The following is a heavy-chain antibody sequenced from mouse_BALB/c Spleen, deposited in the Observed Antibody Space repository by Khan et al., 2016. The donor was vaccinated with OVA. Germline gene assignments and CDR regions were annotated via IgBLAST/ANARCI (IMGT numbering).Heavy chain of an antibody. CDR3: PIPPYGSRAMDY. D-gene: IGHD1-1*01. CDR1: GYTFTNYG. V-gene: IGHV9-3-1*01. CDR2: INTYTGEP. J-gene: IGHJ4*01. Sequence: QIQLVQSGPELKTPGETVKISCKASGYTFTNYGMYWVKQAPGKGLKWMGWINTYTGEPTHADDFKGRFAFSLETSASTSYLQINHLTNEDTATYVCPIPPYGSRAMDYWGQGTSVTVSS.